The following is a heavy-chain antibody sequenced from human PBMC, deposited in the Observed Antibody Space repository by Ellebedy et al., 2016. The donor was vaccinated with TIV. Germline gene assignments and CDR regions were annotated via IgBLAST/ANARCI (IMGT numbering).Heavy chain of an antibody. V-gene: IGHV3-30*18. CDR1: GFTFRSYG. Sequence: GESLKISCTASGFTFRSYGMHWVRQAPGKGLEWVAVISYDGRNKHYADSVRGQFTISRDNFKNTLYLQMNSPRTEDTAVYYCAKGLAYCGGDCFLFDYWGRGTLVTVSS. CDR3: AKGLAYCGGDCFLFDY. D-gene: IGHD2-21*02. J-gene: IGHJ4*02. CDR2: ISYDGRNK.